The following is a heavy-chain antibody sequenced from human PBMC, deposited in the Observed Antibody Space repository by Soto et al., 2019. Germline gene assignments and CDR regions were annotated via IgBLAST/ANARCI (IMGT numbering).Heavy chain of an antibody. D-gene: IGHD4-17*01. CDR2: ISGSGGST. J-gene: IGHJ4*02. CDR1: GFTFSSYA. Sequence: GGSLRLSCAASGFTFSSYAMSWVRQAPGKGLEWVSAISGSGGSTYYADSVKGRFSICRDNSKNRLYLQSNSRCAEATDVYDCAHADYRSDRRLYYWGQGARVTVSS. CDR3: AHADYRSDRRLYY. V-gene: IGHV3-23*01.